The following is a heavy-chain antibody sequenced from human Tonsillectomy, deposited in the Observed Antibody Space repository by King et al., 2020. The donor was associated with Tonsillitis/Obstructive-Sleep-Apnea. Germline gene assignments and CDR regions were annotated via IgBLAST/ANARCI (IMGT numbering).Heavy chain of an antibody. CDR2: IYSGGST. Sequence: VQLVESGGGLIQPGGSLRLSCAASGFTVSSNYMSWVRRAPGKGLEWVSVIYSGGSTYYADSVKGRFTISRDNSKNTLYLQMNSLRAEDTAVYYCARDSYCSSTSCYFGFYYYYYMDVWGKGTTVTVSS. CDR1: GFTVSSNY. CDR3: ARDSYCSSTSCYFGFYYYYYMDV. D-gene: IGHD2-2*01. J-gene: IGHJ6*03. V-gene: IGHV3-53*01.